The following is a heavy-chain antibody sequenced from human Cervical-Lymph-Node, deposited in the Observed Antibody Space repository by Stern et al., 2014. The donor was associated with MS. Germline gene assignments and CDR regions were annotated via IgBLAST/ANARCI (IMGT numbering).Heavy chain of an antibody. V-gene: IGHV4-31*01. CDR1: GGSISSGGYY. CDR3: ARGEAVASFDY. CDR2: IYYSGST. D-gene: IGHD6-19*01. J-gene: IGHJ4*02. Sequence: QVQLQESGPGLAKPSQNLSLTCTVSGGSISSGGYYWNWIRQHPWKGLEWIGYIYYSGSTYYNPSLKTLVSISLDTSKNQFSLKLSSVTAADTAVYYCARGEAVASFDYWGQGTLVTVSS.